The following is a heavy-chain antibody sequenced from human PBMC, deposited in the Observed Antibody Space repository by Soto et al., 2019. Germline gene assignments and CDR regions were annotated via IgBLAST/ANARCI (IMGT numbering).Heavy chain of an antibody. V-gene: IGHV4-34*01. CDR3: ATGYYYYYGMDV. J-gene: IGHJ6*02. Sequence: QVQLQQWGAGLLKPSETLSLTCAVYGGSFSGYYWSWIRQPPGKGLEWIGEINHSGSTNYNPSLKSRVTILVDTSKNQFSLKLSSVTAADTAVYYCATGYYYYYGMDVWGQGTTVTVSS. CDR2: INHSGST. CDR1: GGSFSGYY.